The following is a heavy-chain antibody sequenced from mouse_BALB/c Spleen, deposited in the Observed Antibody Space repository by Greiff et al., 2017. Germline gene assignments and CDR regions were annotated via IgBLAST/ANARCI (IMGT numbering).Heavy chain of an antibody. CDR3: ARDEIYYYGSSYYFDY. Sequence: QVQLKQSGAELVRPGTSVKVSCKASGYAFTNYLIEWVKQRPGQGLEWIGVINPGSGGTNYNEKFKGKATLTADKSSSTAYMQLSSLTSDDSAVYFCARDEIYYYGSSYYFDYWGQGTTLTVSS. V-gene: IGHV1-54*03. J-gene: IGHJ2*01. CDR2: INPGSGGT. D-gene: IGHD1-1*01. CDR1: GYAFTNYL.